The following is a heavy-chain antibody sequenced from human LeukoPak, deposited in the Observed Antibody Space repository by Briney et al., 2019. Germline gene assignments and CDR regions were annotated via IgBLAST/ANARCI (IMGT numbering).Heavy chain of an antibody. CDR2: IYHGGST. D-gene: IGHD1-26*01. V-gene: IGHV4-30-2*01. J-gene: IGHJ4*02. CDR1: GGSISSGGYS. CDR3: ARHILRNYFDY. Sequence: SQTLSLTCAVSGGSISSGGYSWSWIRQPPGKGLEWIGYIYHGGSTYYNPSLKSRVTISVDRSKNQFSLKLSSVTAADTAVYYCARHILRNYFDYWGQGTLVTVSS.